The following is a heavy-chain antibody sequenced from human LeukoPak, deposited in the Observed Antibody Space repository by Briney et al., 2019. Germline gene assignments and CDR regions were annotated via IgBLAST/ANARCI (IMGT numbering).Heavy chain of an antibody. V-gene: IGHV1-69*05. Sequence: GASVKVSCKASGDTFSSYAISWVRQAPGQGLEWMGRIIPIFGTANYAQKFQGRVTITTDESTSTAYMELSSLRSEDTAVYYCARDLNPYYYGSGDFDYWGQGTLVTVSS. CDR2: IIPIFGTA. D-gene: IGHD3-10*01. CDR3: ARDLNPYYYGSGDFDY. CDR1: GDTFSSYA. J-gene: IGHJ4*02.